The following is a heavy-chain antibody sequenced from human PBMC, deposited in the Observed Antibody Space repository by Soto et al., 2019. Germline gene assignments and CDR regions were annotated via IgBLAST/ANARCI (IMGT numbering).Heavy chain of an antibody. D-gene: IGHD3-10*01. CDR3: AKFRGPTYDFYYMDA. CDR1: GFIFNNYA. J-gene: IGHJ6*03. CDR2: RGSGGST. V-gene: IGHV3-23*01. Sequence: EVQLLESGGGVVQPGGSLTLSCAASGFIFNNYAMTWVRQAPGKGLEWVSSRGSGGSTYQADSVKGRFIISRDNSKNMLYLQMDSLRAEDTAVYYCAKFRGPTYDFYYMDAWGKGTTVIVS.